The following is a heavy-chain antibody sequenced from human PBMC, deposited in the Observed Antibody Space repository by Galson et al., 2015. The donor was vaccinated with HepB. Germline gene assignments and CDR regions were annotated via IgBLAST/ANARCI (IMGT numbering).Heavy chain of an antibody. Sequence: QSGAEVKKPGESLKISCKGSGYSFTSYWISWVRQMPGKGLEWMGRIDPSDSYTNYSPSFQGHVTISADKSISTAYLQWSSLKASDTAMYYCASRDGLVDIVATNAFDIWGQGTMVTVSS. CDR1: GYSFTSYW. CDR3: ASRDGLVDIVATNAFDI. V-gene: IGHV5-10-1*01. CDR2: IDPSDSYT. J-gene: IGHJ3*02. D-gene: IGHD5-12*01.